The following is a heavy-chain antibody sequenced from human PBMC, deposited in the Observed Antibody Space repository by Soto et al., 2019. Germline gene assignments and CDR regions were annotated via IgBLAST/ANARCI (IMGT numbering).Heavy chain of an antibody. CDR2: IYSGGST. CDR3: ARSTALRLLEWSQDYYGLDV. J-gene: IGHJ6*02. CDR1: GFTVSSNY. V-gene: IGHV3-53*01. D-gene: IGHD3-3*01. Sequence: GGSLRLSCAASGFTVSSNYMSWVRQAPGKGLEWVSVIYSGGSTYYADSVKGRFTISRDNSKNTLYLQMNSLRAEDTAVYYCARSTALRLLEWSQDYYGLDVWGQGTTVTVSS.